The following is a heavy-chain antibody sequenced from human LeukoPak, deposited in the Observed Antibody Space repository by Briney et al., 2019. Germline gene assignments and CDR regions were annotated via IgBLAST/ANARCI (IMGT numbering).Heavy chain of an antibody. CDR1: GFNLSTYG. CDR2: ISYDGINK. D-gene: IGHD6-13*01. Sequence: TGRSLRLSCAASGFNLSTYGMHWVRQAPGKGLEWVAVISYDGINKYYADSVKGRFTISRDNSKNMLYLQMSSLRAEDTAVYYCAKDHVTSSSWFPDYWGQGTLVTVSS. J-gene: IGHJ4*02. V-gene: IGHV3-30*18. CDR3: AKDHVTSSSWFPDY.